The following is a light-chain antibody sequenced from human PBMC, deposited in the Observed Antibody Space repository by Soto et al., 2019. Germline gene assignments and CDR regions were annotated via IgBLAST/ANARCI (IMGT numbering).Light chain of an antibody. Sequence: DIQLTQSPSFLSASVGDRVTITCRVSQGIATYLAWYQQRPGKAPKLLIYAASTLQSGVPVRFSGSGSGAEFTLTISSLQPEDFASYYCQQLNSYPYTFVQGTKLEIK. CDR2: AAS. J-gene: IGKJ2*01. CDR3: QQLNSYPYT. CDR1: QGIATY. V-gene: IGKV1-9*01.